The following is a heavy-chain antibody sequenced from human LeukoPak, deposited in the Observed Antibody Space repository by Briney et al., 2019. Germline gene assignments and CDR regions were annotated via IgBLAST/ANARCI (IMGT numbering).Heavy chain of an antibody. Sequence: PGGSLRLSCAASGFTFTDHYMSWIRQAPGKGLEWVSYISNSGSPTNYAGSVKGRFTLSRDNAKNSLYLQMNSLRAEDTAVYYCARVFKNGSPFDYWGQGTLVTVSS. CDR3: ARVFKNGSPFDY. V-gene: IGHV3-11*04. CDR1: GFTFTDHY. D-gene: IGHD5-24*01. CDR2: ISNSGSPT. J-gene: IGHJ4*02.